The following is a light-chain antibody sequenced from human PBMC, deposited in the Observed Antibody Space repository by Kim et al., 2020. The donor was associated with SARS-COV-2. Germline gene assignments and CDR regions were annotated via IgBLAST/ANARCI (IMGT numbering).Light chain of an antibody. J-gene: IGKJ1*01. Sequence: VSPGERATRSCRASQSVCSSLAWYQQKPGQAPRLLIYDTFSRATGIPARFSASGSGTDFTLTISSLEPEDFAVYYCQQRGNWPLTFGQGTKVDIK. CDR2: DTF. V-gene: IGKV3-11*01. CDR3: QQRGNWPLT. CDR1: QSVCSS.